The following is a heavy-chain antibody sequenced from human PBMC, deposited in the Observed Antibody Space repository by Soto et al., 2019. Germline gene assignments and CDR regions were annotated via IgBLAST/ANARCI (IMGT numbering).Heavy chain of an antibody. CDR1: GVSVNSGSFY. V-gene: IGHV4-61*01. CDR2: GSYSGTT. CDR3: ARGATVPQYDY. D-gene: IGHD4-17*01. J-gene: IGHJ4*02. Sequence: QVQLQESGPGLVKPSETLSLTCTVSGVSVNSGSFYWAWIRQPPGKGLEWIGFGSYSGTTNYKPSLTSRVTISVDTSRSQISLKVTSLTAADTAVYYCARGATVPQYDYWGQGTLVTVSS.